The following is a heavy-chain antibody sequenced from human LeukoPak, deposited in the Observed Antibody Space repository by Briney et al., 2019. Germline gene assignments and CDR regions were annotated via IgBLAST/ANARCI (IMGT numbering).Heavy chain of an antibody. CDR1: GGTFSTSA. Sequence: SVKVSCKTSGGTFSTSAITWVRQAPGQGLEWMGRIIPVLNITTCAQRFQGRVTITADTSTSTVYMGLSSLRSEETAVYYCARDQGLTAPPPYGLDVWGQGTTVIVS. V-gene: IGHV1-69*04. D-gene: IGHD5-18*01. CDR3: ARDQGLTAPPPYGLDV. CDR2: IIPVLNIT. J-gene: IGHJ6*02.